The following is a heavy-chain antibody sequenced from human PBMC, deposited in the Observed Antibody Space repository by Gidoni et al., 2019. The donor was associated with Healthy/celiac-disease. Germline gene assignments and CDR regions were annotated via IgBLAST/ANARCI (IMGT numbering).Heavy chain of an antibody. J-gene: IGHJ2*01. V-gene: IGHV3-30*18. CDR2: ISYDGSNK. D-gene: IGHD3-16*01. CDR3: AKDTTSTGEWYFDL. Sequence: QVQLVESGGGVVQPGRSLRLSCAASGFTFSSYGMHWVRQAPGKGLEWVAVISYDGSNKYYADSVKGRFTISRDNSKNTLYLQMNSLRAEDTAVYYCAKDTTSTGEWYFDLWGRGTLVTVSS. CDR1: GFTFSSYG.